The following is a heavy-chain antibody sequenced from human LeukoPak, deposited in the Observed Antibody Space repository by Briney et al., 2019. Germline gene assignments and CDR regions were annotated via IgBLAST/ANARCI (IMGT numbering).Heavy chain of an antibody. CDR2: ISGVGSTT. CDR3: ARGGSSSSWYLGVY. Sequence: GGSLRLSCAASGFTFSDYYMGWIRQAPEKGLEWVSYISGVGSTTLYGDSVKGRFTISRDNAKNSLYLQMNSLRAEDTAVYYCARGGSSSSWYLGVYWGQGTLVTVSS. CDR1: GFTFSDYY. V-gene: IGHV3-11*04. J-gene: IGHJ4*02. D-gene: IGHD6-13*01.